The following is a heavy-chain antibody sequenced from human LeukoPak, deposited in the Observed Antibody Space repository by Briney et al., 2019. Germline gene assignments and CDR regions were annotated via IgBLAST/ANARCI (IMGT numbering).Heavy chain of an antibody. CDR1: GFTFSSYA. D-gene: IGHD5-18*01. CDR3: AKVKRAMDPYYFDY. V-gene: IGHV3-23*01. CDR2: ISGSGGST. J-gene: IGHJ4*02. Sequence: TGGSLRLSCAASGFTFSSYAMSWVRQAPGKGLEWVSAISGSGGSTYYADSVKGRSTISRDNSKNTLYLQMNSLRAEDTAVYYCAKVKRAMDPYYFDYWGQGTLVTVSS.